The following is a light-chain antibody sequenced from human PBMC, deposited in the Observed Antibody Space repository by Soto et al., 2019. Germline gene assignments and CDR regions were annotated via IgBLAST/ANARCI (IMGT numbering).Light chain of an antibody. V-gene: IGLV2-11*01. Sequence: QSALTQPRSVSGSPGQSVTISCTGTSSDVGGYNYVSWYQQHPGKAPKLMIYDVSKRPSGVPDRFSGSKSGNTASLTISGLLEDDEADYYCCSYAGNYTHVFGTGTKLTVL. CDR1: SSDVGGYNY. CDR3: CSYAGNYTHV. J-gene: IGLJ1*01. CDR2: DVS.